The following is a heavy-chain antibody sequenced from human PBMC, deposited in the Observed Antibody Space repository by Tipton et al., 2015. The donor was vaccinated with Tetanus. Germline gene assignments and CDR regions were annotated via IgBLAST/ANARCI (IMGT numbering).Heavy chain of an antibody. J-gene: IGHJ4*02. V-gene: IGHV3-21*01. CDR1: GFTFSNYK. Sequence: SLRLSCAVSGFTFSNYKMNWVRQAPGKGLEWISSISSTSSYIDYADSVKGRFTISRDNAKSSLYLQMTNLGAEDTALYFCVSGSALDYWGQGTLVTVSS. CDR2: ISSTSSYI. CDR3: VSGSALDY. D-gene: IGHD6-25*01.